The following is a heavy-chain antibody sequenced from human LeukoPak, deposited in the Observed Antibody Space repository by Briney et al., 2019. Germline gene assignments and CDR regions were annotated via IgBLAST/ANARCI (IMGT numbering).Heavy chain of an antibody. J-gene: IGHJ4*02. Sequence: SETLSLTCTVSGGSISSYYWSWIRQPAGKGLEWIGRIYTSGSTNYNPSLKSRVTMSVDTSKNQFSLKLSSVTAADTAVYYCARSQRYYYDSSGYPFDYWGQGTLVTVSS. CDR3: ARSQRYYYDSSGYPFDY. CDR1: GGSISSYY. V-gene: IGHV4-4*07. CDR2: IYTSGST. D-gene: IGHD3-22*01.